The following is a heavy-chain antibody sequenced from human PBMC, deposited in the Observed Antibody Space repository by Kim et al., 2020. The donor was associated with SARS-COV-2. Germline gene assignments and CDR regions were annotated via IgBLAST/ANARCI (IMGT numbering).Heavy chain of an antibody. D-gene: IGHD2-2*01. CDR2: IYYSGST. V-gene: IGHV4-59*01. J-gene: IGHJ6*02. CDR1: GGSISSYY. CDR3: ARVWRAGGPHPVVPAAMGHYYYGRDV. Sequence: SETLSLTCTVSGGSISSYYWSWIRQPPGKGLEWIGYIYYSGSTNYNPSLKSRVTISVDTSKNQFSLKLSSVTAADTAVYYCARVWRAGGPHPVVPAAMGHYYYGRDVWGQGTTVTVSS.